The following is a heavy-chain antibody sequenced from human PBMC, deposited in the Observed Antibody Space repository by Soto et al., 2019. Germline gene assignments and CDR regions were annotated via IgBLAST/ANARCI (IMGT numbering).Heavy chain of an antibody. Sequence: EVQLVESGGGLVQPGGSLRLSCAASGFTVSSNYMSWVRQAPGKGLEWVSVIYSGGSTYYADSVKGRFTISRHNSKNTLYLQMNSLRAEDTAVYYCARGYCSGGSCYWGWFDPWGQGTLVIVSS. V-gene: IGHV3-53*04. CDR2: IYSGGST. CDR3: ARGYCSGGSCYWGWFDP. D-gene: IGHD2-15*01. J-gene: IGHJ5*02. CDR1: GFTVSSNY.